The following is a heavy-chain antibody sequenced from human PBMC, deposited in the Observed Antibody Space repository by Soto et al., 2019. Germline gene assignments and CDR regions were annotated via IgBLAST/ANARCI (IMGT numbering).Heavy chain of an antibody. Sequence: LSLTCAVYGGSFSGYYWSWIRQPPGKGLEWIGEINHSGSTNYNPSLKSRVTISVDTSKNQFSLKLSSVTAADTAVYYCATPVVVTATDDAFDIWGQGTMVTVSS. CDR2: INHSGST. V-gene: IGHV4-34*01. J-gene: IGHJ3*02. CDR1: GGSFSGYY. CDR3: ATPVVVTATDDAFDI. D-gene: IGHD2-21*02.